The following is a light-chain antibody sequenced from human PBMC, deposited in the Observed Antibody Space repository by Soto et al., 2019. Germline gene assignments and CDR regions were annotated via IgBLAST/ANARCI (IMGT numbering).Light chain of an antibody. CDR2: GNS. Sequence: QSVLTQPPSVSGAPGQRVTISCTGSSSNIGAGYDVHWYQQLPGTAPKLLIYGNSNRPSGVPDRFSGSKSGTSASLAITGRQADDEADYYCQSYDGSLSGFDVFGTGTKVTVL. CDR3: QSYDGSLSGFDV. CDR1: SSNIGAGYD. J-gene: IGLJ1*01. V-gene: IGLV1-40*01.